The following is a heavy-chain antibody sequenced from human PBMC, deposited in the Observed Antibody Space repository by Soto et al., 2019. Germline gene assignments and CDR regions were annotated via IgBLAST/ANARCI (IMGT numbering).Heavy chain of an antibody. Sequence: QVQLVQSGAAVKKPGSSVKVSCKASGGTFSSYAINWVRQAPGQGLEWMGGIIPIFGTANYAQKFQGRVTITADESTSTVYKALSRLRSEDTAVYCCARNPPSYYYVMVFCGQGTTVTVSS. CDR3: ARNPPSYYYVMVF. CDR2: IIPIFGTA. CDR1: GGTFSSYA. J-gene: IGHJ6*02. V-gene: IGHV1-69*12.